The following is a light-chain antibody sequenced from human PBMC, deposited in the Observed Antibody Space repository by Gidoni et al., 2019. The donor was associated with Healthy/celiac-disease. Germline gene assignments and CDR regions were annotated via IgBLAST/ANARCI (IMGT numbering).Light chain of an antibody. Sequence: QSALTQPASVSGSPGQSITISCTGTSSDVGGYNYVSWYQQPPGKAPKRMIYDVSNRPSGVSNRCSGSKSGNTASLTISGLQAEDEADYYCSSYTSSSTHVVFGGGTKLTVL. CDR2: DVS. CDR1: SSDVGGYNY. V-gene: IGLV2-14*01. J-gene: IGLJ2*01. CDR3: SSYTSSSTHVV.